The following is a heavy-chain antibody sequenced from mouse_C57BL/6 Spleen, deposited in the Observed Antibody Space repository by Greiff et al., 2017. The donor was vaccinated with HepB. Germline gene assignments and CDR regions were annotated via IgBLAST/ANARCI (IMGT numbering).Heavy chain of an antibody. V-gene: IGHV14-4*01. CDR2: IDPENGDT. CDR1: GFNIKDDY. CDR3: TDGYFFAY. D-gene: IGHD2-3*01. Sequence: EVQLQQSGAELVRPGASVKLSCTASGFNIKDDYMHWVKQRPEQGLEWIGWIDPENGDTEYASKFQGKATITADKSSNTAYLQLSSLTSEDTAVYYCTDGYFFAYWGQGTLVTVSA. J-gene: IGHJ3*01.